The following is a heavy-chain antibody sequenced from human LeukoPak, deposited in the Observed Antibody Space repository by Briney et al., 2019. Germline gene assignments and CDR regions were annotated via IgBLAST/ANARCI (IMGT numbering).Heavy chain of an antibody. J-gene: IGHJ5*02. Sequence: GGSLRLSCAASGFTLSTYDMHWVRQPPGKGLEWVSGIDIPGNTYYPDSVKGRFTMSRESAKNSLYLQMNSLRAGDTAVYYCARSAIKGGFGELLNWFDPWGQGTLVTVSS. CDR2: IDIPGNT. V-gene: IGHV3-13*01. CDR1: GFTLSTYD. CDR3: ARSAIKGGFGELLNWFDP. D-gene: IGHD3-10*01.